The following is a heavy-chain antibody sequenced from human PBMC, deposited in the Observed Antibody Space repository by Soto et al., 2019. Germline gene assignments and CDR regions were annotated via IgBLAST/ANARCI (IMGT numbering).Heavy chain of an antibody. CDR3: ALRHSFRAPDY. J-gene: IGHJ4*02. CDR1: GYSFTNYC. D-gene: IGHD1-26*01. Sequence: GQPLKISWKGSGYSFTNYCIDWVRQMHGKGLEWMGVIYPGDSDTTYSPSFQGQVTISADKSISTAYLQWRSLKASDTAMYYCALRHSFRAPDYWGQGTQVTVSS. V-gene: IGHV5-51*01. CDR2: IYPGDSDT.